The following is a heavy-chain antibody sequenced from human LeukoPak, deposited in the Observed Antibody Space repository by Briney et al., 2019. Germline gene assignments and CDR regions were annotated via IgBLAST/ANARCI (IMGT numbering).Heavy chain of an antibody. J-gene: IGHJ4*02. Sequence: SETLSLTCTVSGGSISSSSYYWGWIRQPPGKGLEWIGIIYHSGNSYYNPSLKSRVTISVDTSKNQFSLKLSSVTAADTAVYYCARERPYGSGSDFDYWGQGTLVTVSS. CDR2: IYHSGNS. V-gene: IGHV4-39*07. CDR1: GGSISSSSYY. CDR3: ARERPYGSGSDFDY. D-gene: IGHD3-10*01.